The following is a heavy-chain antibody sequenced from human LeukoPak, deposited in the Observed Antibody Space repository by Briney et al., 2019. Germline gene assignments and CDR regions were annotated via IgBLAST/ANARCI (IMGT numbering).Heavy chain of an antibody. V-gene: IGHV4-34*01. Sequence: PSETLSLTCAVYGGSFSGYYWSWIRQPPGKGLEWIGEINHSGSTNYNPSLKSRVTISVDTSKNQFSLKLSSVTAADTAVYYCASRPDYGDDGAGLLSGFFDYWGQGTLVTVSS. CDR1: GGSFSGYY. J-gene: IGHJ4*02. D-gene: IGHD4-17*01. CDR3: ASRPDYGDDGAGLLSGFFDY. CDR2: INHSGST.